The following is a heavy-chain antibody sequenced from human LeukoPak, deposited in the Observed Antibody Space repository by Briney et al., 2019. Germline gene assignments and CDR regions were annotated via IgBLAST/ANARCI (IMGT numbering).Heavy chain of an antibody. Sequence: GGSLRLSCAASGFTFSSFVMTWVRQAPGKGPEWVSTIDYSADSTYYADSVKGRFTISRDNSKNTLHLQMNSLRAEDTAVYFCAKRLNNNSRVVDYWGQGTLVTVSS. CDR3: AKRLNNNSRVVDY. V-gene: IGHV3-23*01. CDR2: IDYSADST. D-gene: IGHD6-25*01. CDR1: GFTFSSFV. J-gene: IGHJ4*02.